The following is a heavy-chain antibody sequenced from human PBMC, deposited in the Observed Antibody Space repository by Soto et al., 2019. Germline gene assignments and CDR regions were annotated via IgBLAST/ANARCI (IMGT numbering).Heavy chain of an antibody. CDR2: ISSSSSYI. CDR1: GFTFSSYA. Sequence: RGSLRLSCAASGFTFSSYAMSWVRQAPGKGLEWVSAISSSSSYIYYADSAKGRFTISRDNAKNSLYLQMNSLRAEDTAVYYCATGGDYGDYVGVVDIWGQGTMVTVSS. J-gene: IGHJ3*02. D-gene: IGHD4-17*01. CDR3: ATGGDYGDYVGVVDI. V-gene: IGHV3-21*01.